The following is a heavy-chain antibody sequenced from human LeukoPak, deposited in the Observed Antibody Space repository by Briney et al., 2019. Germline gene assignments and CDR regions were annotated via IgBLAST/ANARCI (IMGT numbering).Heavy chain of an antibody. CDR3: ARGGGRGDYNERYYFDY. D-gene: IGHD3-22*01. CDR1: GFTFSSYG. J-gene: IGHJ4*02. V-gene: IGHV3-30*02. Sequence: GGSLRLSCAASGFTFSSYGMHWVRQAPGKGLEWVAFVRYDGSNKYYADSVKGRFTISRDNAKNSLHLQMNSLRAEDTAIYYCARGGGRGDYNERYYFDYWGQGTLVTVSS. CDR2: VRYDGSNK.